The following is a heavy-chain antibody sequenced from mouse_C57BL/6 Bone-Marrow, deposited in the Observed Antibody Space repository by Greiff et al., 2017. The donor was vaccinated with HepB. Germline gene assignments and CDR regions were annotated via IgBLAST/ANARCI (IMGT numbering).Heavy chain of an antibody. Sequence: EVQLVESGGGLVQPKGSLKLSCAASGFSFNTYAMNWVRQAPGKGLEWVARIRSKSNNYATYYADSVKDRFTISRDDSESMLYLQMNNLKTEDTAMYYCVRGSIYDGYLYFDYWGQGTTLTVSS. D-gene: IGHD2-3*01. CDR2: IRSKSNNYAT. V-gene: IGHV10-1*01. J-gene: IGHJ2*01. CDR3: VRGSIYDGYLYFDY. CDR1: GFSFNTYA.